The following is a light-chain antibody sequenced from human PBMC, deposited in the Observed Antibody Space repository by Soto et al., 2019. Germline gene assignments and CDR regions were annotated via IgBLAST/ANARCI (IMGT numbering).Light chain of an antibody. Sequence: IQLTQSPSSLSASVGDRVTITCRASQGISSYLAWYQQKPGKAPKLLIYAASTLQSGVPSRFSGSGSGADFTLTIISLQPEDFATYYCQQLYTYPLTFGGGTKVEIK. CDR2: AAS. CDR3: QQLYTYPLT. J-gene: IGKJ4*01. CDR1: QGISSY. V-gene: IGKV1-9*01.